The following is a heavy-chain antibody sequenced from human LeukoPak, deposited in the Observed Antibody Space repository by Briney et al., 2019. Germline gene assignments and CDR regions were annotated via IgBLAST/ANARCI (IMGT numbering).Heavy chain of an antibody. CDR2: ISWNGAGI. CDR3: AAGYSYGWYYMDV. V-gene: IGHV3-9*01. CDR1: EFTFDNHA. J-gene: IGHJ6*03. Sequence: GGSLRLSCAASEFTFDNHAMHWVRQPPGKGLEWLSGISWNGAGIVYADSVKGRFTISRDNSKNTLYLQMNSLRAEDTAVYYCAAGYSYGWYYMDVWGKGTTVTVSS. D-gene: IGHD5-18*01.